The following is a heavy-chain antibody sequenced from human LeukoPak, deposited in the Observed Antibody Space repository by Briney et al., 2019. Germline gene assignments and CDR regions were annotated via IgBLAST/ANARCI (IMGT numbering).Heavy chain of an antibody. CDR2: ISGSDGSR. Sequence: GVYLRLSCAASAFTCSSYAMGWVRQAQGQGLEWGTAISGSDGSRYYADYVKGRFTISRDNSKNALYLQMNSLRAEDTAVYYCAKDPTGSYFDYWGQGTLVTVSS. CDR1: AFTCSSYA. D-gene: IGHD3-10*01. CDR3: AKDPTGSYFDY. V-gene: IGHV3-23*01. J-gene: IGHJ4*02.